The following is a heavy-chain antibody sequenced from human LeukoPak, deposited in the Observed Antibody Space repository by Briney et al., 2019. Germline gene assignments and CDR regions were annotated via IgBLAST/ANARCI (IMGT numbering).Heavy chain of an antibody. D-gene: IGHD1-26*01. CDR2: ISYDGSNK. V-gene: IGHV3-30-3*02. CDR3: AKSGYYPGAFDI. Sequence: PGRSLRLSCAASGFTFSSYAMHWVRQAPGKGLEWVAVISYDGSNKYYADSVKGRFTISRDNSKNTLYLQMNSLRAEDTAVYYCAKSGYYPGAFDIWGQGTMVTVSS. J-gene: IGHJ3*02. CDR1: GFTFSSYA.